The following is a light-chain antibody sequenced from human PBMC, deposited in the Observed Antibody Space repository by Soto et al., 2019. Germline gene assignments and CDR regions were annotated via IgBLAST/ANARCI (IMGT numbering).Light chain of an antibody. J-gene: IGKJ5*01. CDR2: PAS. V-gene: IGKV1-9*01. CDR1: QDIKRY. Sequence: DIQFTHSPSFLSASVGDRVTIACRASQDIKRYLAWDQQKPVKAPKLLIYPASTLQRGVPSRFSGSGSGTEFTLTISSLQPEDFATYHFEQVNVDPIPCGQGTR. CDR3: EQVNVDPIP.